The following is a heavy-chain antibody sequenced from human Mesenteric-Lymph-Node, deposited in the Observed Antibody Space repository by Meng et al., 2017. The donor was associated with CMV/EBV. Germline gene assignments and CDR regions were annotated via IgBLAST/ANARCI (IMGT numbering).Heavy chain of an antibody. V-gene: IGHV4-59*01. J-gene: IGHJ4*02. D-gene: IGHD4-23*01. CDR1: GGSISSYY. CDR3: ARGLTVVTHDY. Sequence: GSLRLSCTVSGGSISSYYWMWIRQPPGKGLEWIGYIYYDGTTDHNPSLESPVTISADASKNNFSLNLGSVTAADTAVYYCARGLTVVTHDYWGQGTLVTVAS. CDR2: IYYDGTT.